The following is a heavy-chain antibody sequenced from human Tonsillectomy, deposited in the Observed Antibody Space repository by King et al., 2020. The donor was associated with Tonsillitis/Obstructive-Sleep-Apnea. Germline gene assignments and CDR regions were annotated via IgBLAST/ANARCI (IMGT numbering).Heavy chain of an antibody. CDR3: ATPGYSNYAFDC. Sequence: VQLVESGGGLVKPGGSLRLSCAASGFTFSDYYMSWIRQAPGKGLEWVSYISSSSGYTNYADSVKGRFTISRDNAKNSLYLQMNSLRAEDTAVYYCATPGYSNYAFDCWGQGTLVTVSS. V-gene: IGHV3-11*05. CDR2: ISSSSGYT. D-gene: IGHD4-11*01. J-gene: IGHJ4*02. CDR1: GFTFSDYY.